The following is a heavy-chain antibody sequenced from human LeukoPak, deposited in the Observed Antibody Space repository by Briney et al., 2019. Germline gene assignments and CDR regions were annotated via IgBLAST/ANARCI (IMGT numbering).Heavy chain of an antibody. Sequence: PSETLSLTCTVSGGSISSSSYYWGWIRQPPGKGLEWIGSIYYSGSTYYNPSLKSRVTISVDTSKNQFSLKLSSVTAADTAVYYCARQLRISFAYYDILTGFFGAFDIWGQGTMVTVSS. CDR2: IYYSGST. CDR3: ARQLRISFAYYDILTGFFGAFDI. J-gene: IGHJ3*02. CDR1: GGSISSSSYY. V-gene: IGHV4-39*01. D-gene: IGHD3-9*01.